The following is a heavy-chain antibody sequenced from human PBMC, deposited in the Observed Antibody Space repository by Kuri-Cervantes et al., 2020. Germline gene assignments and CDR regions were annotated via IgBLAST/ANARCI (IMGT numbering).Heavy chain of an antibody. Sequence: GGSLRPPWAASGFTFSSYDMHWVRQATGKGLEWVSAIGTAGDTYYPGSVKGRFTNSRDNSKNTLYLQMNSLRVEDTAVYYCARYRWGVTNGDYYYYGMDVWGQGTTVTVSS. V-gene: IGHV3-13*01. D-gene: IGHD2-8*01. J-gene: IGHJ6*02. CDR1: GFTFSSYD. CDR2: IGTAGDT. CDR3: ARYRWGVTNGDYYYYGMDV.